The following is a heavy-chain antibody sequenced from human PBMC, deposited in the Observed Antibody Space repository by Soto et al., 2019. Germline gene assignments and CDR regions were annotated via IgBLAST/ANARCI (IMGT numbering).Heavy chain of an antibody. CDR2: LSWNSGSI. CDR1: GFTFDDYA. J-gene: IGHJ6*02. Sequence: EVQLVESGGGLVQPGRSLRLSCAASGFTFDDYAMHWVRQAPGKGLEWVSGLSWNSGSIGYADSVKGRFTISRDNAKNSLYMQMNSLRAEDTALYYCAKDLNPSRQSSSSYYYYYGMDVWGQGTTVTVSS. CDR3: AKDLNPSRQSSSSYYYYYGMDV. D-gene: IGHD6-6*01. V-gene: IGHV3-9*01.